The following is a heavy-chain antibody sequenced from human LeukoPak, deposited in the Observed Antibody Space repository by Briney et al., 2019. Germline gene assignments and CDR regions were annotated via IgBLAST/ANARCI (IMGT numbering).Heavy chain of an antibody. D-gene: IGHD3-16*02. V-gene: IGHV1-18*01. CDR2: ISAYNGNT. Sequence: ASVKVSCKASGYTFTSYGISWVRQAPGQGLEWMGWISAYNGNTNYAQKLQGRVTMTTDTSTSTAYMELRSLRSDDTAVYYCARQDMITFGGVIVMRWFDPWGQGTLVTVSS. CDR3: ARQDMITFGGVIVMRWFDP. J-gene: IGHJ5*02. CDR1: GYTFTSYG.